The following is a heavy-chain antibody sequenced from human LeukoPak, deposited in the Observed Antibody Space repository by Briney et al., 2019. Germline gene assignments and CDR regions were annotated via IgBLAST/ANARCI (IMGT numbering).Heavy chain of an antibody. CDR2: IIPIFGTA. Sequence: GSSVKVSCKASGGTFSSYAISWVRQAPGQGLEWMGGIIPIFGTANYAQKFQGRVTITADESTSTAYMELSGLRSEDTAVYYCARVSVGARTYYYYGMDVWGQGTTVTVSS. V-gene: IGHV1-69*01. CDR1: GGTFSSYA. D-gene: IGHD5-12*01. CDR3: ARVSVGARTYYYYGMDV. J-gene: IGHJ6*02.